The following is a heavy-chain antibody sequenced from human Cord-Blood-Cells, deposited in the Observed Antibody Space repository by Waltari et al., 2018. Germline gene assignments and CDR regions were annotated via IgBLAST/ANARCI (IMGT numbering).Heavy chain of an antibody. CDR3: ATEIKYSSSSGFDY. Sequence: DVQLVESGGGLVQPGRSLRLSCAASGFTFDDYAMHWVRQAPGKGLEWVSGISWNSGSIGYADSVKGRFTISRDNAKNSLYLQMNSLRAEDTALYYCATEIKYSSSSGFDYWGQGTLVTVSS. CDR2: ISWNSGSI. V-gene: IGHV3-9*01. J-gene: IGHJ4*02. CDR1: GFTFDDYA. D-gene: IGHD6-6*01.